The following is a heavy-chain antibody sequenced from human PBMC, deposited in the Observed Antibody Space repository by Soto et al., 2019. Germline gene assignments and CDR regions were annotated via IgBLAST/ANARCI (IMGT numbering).Heavy chain of an antibody. J-gene: IGHJ5*01. D-gene: IGHD2-15*01. V-gene: IGHV1-69*01. CDR3: ARVLADCSGGSCYSRTFYS. Sequence: LKGSSDASGSTLSSDAMNLLRHAAGQGLEWMGGIIPIFGTANYAQKFQGRVTITADESTSTAYMELSSLRSEDTAVYYCARVLADCSGGSCYSRTFYSWGQGT. CDR1: GSTLSSDA. CDR2: IIPIFGTA.